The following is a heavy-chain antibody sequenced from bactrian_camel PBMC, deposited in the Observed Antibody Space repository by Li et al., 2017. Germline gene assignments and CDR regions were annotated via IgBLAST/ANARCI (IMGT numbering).Heavy chain of an antibody. Sequence: VQLVESGGGSVQVGGTLRLSCEASGYTFGANCMGWFRQAPGKGREGLALIDSDGAAKYADSVRGRFTISQDKYNLTIYLQMDGLKPEDTGKYYCAADSARCGRWWKDGMDYWGEGTQVTVS. CDR1: GYTFGANC. CDR2: IDSDGAA. J-gene: IGHJ7*01. V-gene: IGHV3S53*01. D-gene: IGHD7*01.